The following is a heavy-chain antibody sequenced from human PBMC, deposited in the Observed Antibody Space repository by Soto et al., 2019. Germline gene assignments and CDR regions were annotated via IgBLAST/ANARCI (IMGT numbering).Heavy chain of an antibody. CDR1: GFSFGNYG. V-gene: IGHV3-30*03. CDR3: ARDQAGVLLYLFDY. J-gene: IGHJ4*02. D-gene: IGHD2-2*02. Sequence: PGGSLRLSCEASGFSFGNYGMNWVRQAPGKGLEWVAVISYDGSDKYYADPVKGRFTISRDNSKNTLYLQMNSLSAEDTAVYYCARDQAGVLLYLFDYWGQGTPVTVSS. CDR2: ISYDGSDK.